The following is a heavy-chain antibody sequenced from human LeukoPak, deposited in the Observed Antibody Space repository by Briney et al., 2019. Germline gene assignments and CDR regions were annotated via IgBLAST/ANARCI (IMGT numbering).Heavy chain of an antibody. J-gene: IGHJ4*02. CDR3: ARDLYQLQVSNKIDY. D-gene: IGHD2-2*01. CDR1: GFTFSSYS. CDR2: ISSSSSYI. Sequence: GGSLRLSCAASGFTFSSYSMNWVRQAPGKGLEWVSSISSSSSYIYYADSVKGRFTISRDNAKNSLYLQMNSLRAEDTAVYYCARDLYQLQVSNKIDYWGQGTLVTVSS. V-gene: IGHV3-21*01.